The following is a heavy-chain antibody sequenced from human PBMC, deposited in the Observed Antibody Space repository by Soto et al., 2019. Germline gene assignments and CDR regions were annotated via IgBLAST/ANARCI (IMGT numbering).Heavy chain of an antibody. V-gene: IGHV4-61*01. CDR1: GVSVSSGSFY. J-gene: IGHJ4*02. CDR3: ARGATVTQYDY. D-gene: IGHD4-17*01. CDR2: GSYSGTT. Sequence: PSETLSLTCTVSGVSVSSGSFYWAWIRQPPGKGLEWIGFGSYSGTTNYKPSLKSRVTISVDTSRSQISLKVSSLTAADTAVYYCARGATVTQYDYWGQ.